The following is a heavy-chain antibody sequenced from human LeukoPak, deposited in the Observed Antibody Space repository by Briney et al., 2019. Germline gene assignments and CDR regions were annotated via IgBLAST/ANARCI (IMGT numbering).Heavy chain of an antibody. Sequence: SETLSLTCTVSGDSISSGDYYWSWIRQPPGKGLESIGYIYYSGSTYYNPSLKSRITISVDTSKNQFSLELSSVTAADTAVYYCARRRGDFWSGYYFDYWGQGTLVTVSS. CDR1: GDSISSGDYY. J-gene: IGHJ4*02. CDR2: IYYSGST. V-gene: IGHV4-30-4*08. CDR3: ARRRGDFWSGYYFDY. D-gene: IGHD3-3*01.